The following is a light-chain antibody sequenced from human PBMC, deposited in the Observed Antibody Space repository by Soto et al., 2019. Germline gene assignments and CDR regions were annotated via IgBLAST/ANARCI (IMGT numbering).Light chain of an antibody. J-gene: IGKJ4*01. CDR1: QSIRNY. Sequence: EIVLTQSPATLSLSPRERTTLSCRASQSIRNYLAWYQQKPGQAPRLLISDASNRATGIPARFSGSGSGTDFTLTISSLEPEDFAVYYCQQRSTWPLTFGGGTKVEIK. CDR3: QQRSTWPLT. V-gene: IGKV3-11*01. CDR2: DAS.